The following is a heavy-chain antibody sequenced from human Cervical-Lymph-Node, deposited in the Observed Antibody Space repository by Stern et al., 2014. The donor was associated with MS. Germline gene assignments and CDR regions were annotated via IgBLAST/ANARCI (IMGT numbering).Heavy chain of an antibody. J-gene: IGHJ6*02. CDR1: GGTLKNYG. Sequence: VQLVESGAEVRKPGSSVRVSCKLTGGTLKNYGISWVREAPGQGLEWMGGFIPIFETANYAQRFQGRVTITADESTSTVDMELSGLRSEDTAVYYCATVGYCNTRSCIGYYYGMDVWGQGTTVTVPS. V-gene: IGHV1-69*01. D-gene: IGHD2-2*01. CDR3: ATVGYCNTRSCIGYYYGMDV. CDR2: FIPIFETA.